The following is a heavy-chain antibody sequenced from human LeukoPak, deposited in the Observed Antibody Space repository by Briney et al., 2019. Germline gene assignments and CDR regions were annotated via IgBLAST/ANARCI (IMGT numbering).Heavy chain of an antibody. J-gene: IGHJ4*02. Sequence: GSLRLSCAASGFTFSSYAMSWVRQAPGKGLEWVSAISGSGGSTYYADSVKGRFTISRDNSKNTLYLQMNSLRAEDTAVYYCAKKQDYYGSGSYSSTYYFDYWGQGTLVTVSS. CDR1: GFTFSSYA. CDR3: AKKQDYYGSGSYSSTYYFDY. CDR2: ISGSGGST. D-gene: IGHD3-10*01. V-gene: IGHV3-23*01.